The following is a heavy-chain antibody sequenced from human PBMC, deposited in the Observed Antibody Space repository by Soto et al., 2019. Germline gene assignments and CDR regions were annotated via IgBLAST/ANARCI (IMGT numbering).Heavy chain of an antibody. V-gene: IGHV5-51*01. CDR3: SPQRSAFDSRGCYADH. CDR1: GYSFPTYR. CDR2: IYPDDSET. J-gene: IGHJ5*02. D-gene: IGHD6-19*01. Sequence: GEALKISCQGSGYSFPTYRIGWVRQMPGKGLEWMGGIYPDDSETRHSPSFQGRVTISADKSINTAYLQVSSLRASATAIYYCSPQRSAFDSRGCYADHWGQGTLVTVSS.